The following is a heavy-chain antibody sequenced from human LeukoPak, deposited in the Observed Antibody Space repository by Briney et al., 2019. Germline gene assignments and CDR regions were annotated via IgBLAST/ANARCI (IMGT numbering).Heavy chain of an antibody. CDR1: GYTFTAYY. J-gene: IGHJ3*01. V-gene: IGHV1-2*02. Sequence: WASVKVSCKASGYTFTAYYIHWVRQAPGQGLEWMGYINTKSDGTIYAQKFQGRVTMARDTSISTVYMELSRLRFDDTAVYYCAKVKPGAFDLWGQGTVVTVSS. CDR3: AKVKPGAFDL. CDR2: INTKSDGT. D-gene: IGHD7-27*01.